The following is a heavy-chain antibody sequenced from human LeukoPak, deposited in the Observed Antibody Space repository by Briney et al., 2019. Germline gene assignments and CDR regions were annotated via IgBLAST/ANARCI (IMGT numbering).Heavy chain of an antibody. CDR3: AKDRGGSGPRGRFDP. J-gene: IGHJ5*02. V-gene: IGHV3-23*01. CDR2: ISGSGGST. CDR1: GFTFSSYA. D-gene: IGHD6-19*01. Sequence: GGSLRLSCAASGFTFSSYAMSWVRQAPGRGLEWVSAISGSGGSTYYADSVKGRFTISRDNSKNTLYLQMNSLRAEDTAVYYCAKDRGGSGPRGRFDPWGQGTLVTVSS.